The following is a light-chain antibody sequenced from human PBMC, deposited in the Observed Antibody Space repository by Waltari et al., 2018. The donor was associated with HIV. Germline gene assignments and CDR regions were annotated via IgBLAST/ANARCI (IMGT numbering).Light chain of an antibody. J-gene: IGLJ1*01. CDR2: RNN. Sequence: QSVLTQPPSASGTPGQRVTISCSGSSSHIGSNYGYWYQQLPGTATKLLIYRNNQRPSGVPDRFSGSKSGTSASLAISGLRSEDEADYYCAAWDDSLSGYVFGTGTKVTVL. CDR1: SSHIGSNY. CDR3: AAWDDSLSGYV. V-gene: IGLV1-47*01.